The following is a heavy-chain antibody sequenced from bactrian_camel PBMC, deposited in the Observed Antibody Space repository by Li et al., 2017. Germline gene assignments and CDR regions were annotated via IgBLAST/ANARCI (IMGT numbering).Heavy chain of an antibody. V-gene: IGHV3S6*01. J-gene: IGHJ6*01. CDR1: GYTYSSYC. Sequence: LVESGGGSVQAGGSLRLSCVASGYTYSSYCMGWFRQIPDKAREGIAGIRRDGDEYYAGSVKGRFTISQDNAKNIIYLQMSSLTPDDTAVYYCAAGTRIIVGDYCDGITTWGQGTQVTVS. D-gene: IGHD3*01. CDR3: AAGTRIIVGDYCDGITT. CDR2: IRRDGDE.